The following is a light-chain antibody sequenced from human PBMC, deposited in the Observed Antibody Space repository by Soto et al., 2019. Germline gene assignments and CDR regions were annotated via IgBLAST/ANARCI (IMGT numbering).Light chain of an antibody. CDR1: QGVRDW. CDR3: QQYHSFSFT. CDR2: TTS. J-gene: IGKJ5*01. Sequence: DIQMTQSPSSVSASVGDRVTITCRASQGVRDWVAWYQQKPGKAPKLLFSTTSTLEDGVPSRFSGSASGTEFTLTISSLQPDDSATYYCQQYHSFSFTFGQGTRLEIK. V-gene: IGKV1-5*03.